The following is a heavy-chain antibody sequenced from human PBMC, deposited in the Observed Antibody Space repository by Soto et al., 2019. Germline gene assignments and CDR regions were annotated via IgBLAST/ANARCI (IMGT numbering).Heavy chain of an antibody. CDR1: GFTFSSYG. D-gene: IGHD6-6*01. V-gene: IGHV3-30*18. Sequence: PGGSLRLSCAASGFTFSSYGMHWVRQAPGKGLEWVAVISYDGSNKYYADSVKGRFTISRDNSKDTLFLQMNSLRGEDSAVYYCAKVLRADTTSSNFYYYSALDDWGQGTTVTVSS. CDR2: ISYDGSNK. J-gene: IGHJ6*02. CDR3: AKVLRADTTSSNFYYYSALDD.